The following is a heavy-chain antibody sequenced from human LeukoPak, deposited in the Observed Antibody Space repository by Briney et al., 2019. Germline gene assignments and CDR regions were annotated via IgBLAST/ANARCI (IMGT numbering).Heavy chain of an antibody. CDR2: ISGSGGNT. V-gene: IGHV3-23*01. CDR1: GFNFSSHA. J-gene: IGHJ4*02. D-gene: IGHD3-22*01. CDR3: AVEKSDSPDY. Sequence: GSLRLSCGASGFNFSSHAMAWVRQAPGKGLGWVSGISGSGGNTYYADSVKGRFTISRDNSKNTLYLQMNSLSAEDTAVYYCAVEKSDSPDYWGQGTLVTVSS.